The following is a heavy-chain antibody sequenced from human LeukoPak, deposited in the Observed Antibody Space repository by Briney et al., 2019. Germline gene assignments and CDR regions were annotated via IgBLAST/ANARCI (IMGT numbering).Heavy chain of an antibody. Sequence: SETLSLTCTLSGGSISSYYWSWIRQPPGKGLGWIGYIYYSGSTNYNPSLKSRVTISVDTSKNQFSLKLSSVTAADTAVYYCARTPRNAFIDYWGQGTLVTVSS. CDR1: GGSISSYY. CDR2: IYYSGST. D-gene: IGHD1-1*01. CDR3: ARTPRNAFIDY. J-gene: IGHJ4*02. V-gene: IGHV4-59*01.